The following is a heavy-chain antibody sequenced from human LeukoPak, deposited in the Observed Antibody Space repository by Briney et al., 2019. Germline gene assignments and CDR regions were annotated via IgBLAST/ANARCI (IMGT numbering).Heavy chain of an antibody. CDR3: ARAPSEIGGYYPEYFRH. J-gene: IGHJ1*01. CDR1: GFTFSIYW. Sequence: GGSLILPHAASGFTFSIYWMHWVPEAPGKGLVLVSRLKSDGKTKYADSVKGRFTISRDTAKNTVSLQMNSLRAEDTGVYYCARAPSEIGGYYPEYFRHWGQGTLVTVSS. D-gene: IGHD3-22*01. CDR2: LKSDGKT. V-gene: IGHV3-74*01.